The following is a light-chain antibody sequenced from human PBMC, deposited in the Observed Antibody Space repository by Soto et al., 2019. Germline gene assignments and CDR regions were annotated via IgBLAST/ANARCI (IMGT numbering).Light chain of an antibody. Sequence: EIVFTQSPGTLSLSPGDRATLSCSASQSVTNNQLVWYQQRGGQPPRLIIYGVSKREAGIQERFICSGAGTECTRTISSLQPEDVATDYCLQDYNYTLTFCGGTKVDIK. J-gene: IGKJ4*01. CDR3: LQDYNYTLT. CDR1: QSVTNNQ. V-gene: IGKV3-20*01. CDR2: GVS.